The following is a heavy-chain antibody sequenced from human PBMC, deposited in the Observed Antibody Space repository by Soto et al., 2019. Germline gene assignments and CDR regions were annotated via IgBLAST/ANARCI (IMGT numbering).Heavy chain of an antibody. J-gene: IGHJ6*02. CDR1: GFTFSSYG. V-gene: IGHV3-33*01. CDR3: ARAIDPSSIVYGMDV. D-gene: IGHD1-26*01. Sequence: GGSLRLSCAASGFTFSSYGMHWVRQAPGKGLEWVAVIWYDGSNKYYADSVKGRFTISRDNSKNTLYLQMNSLRAEDTAVYYCARAIDPSSIVYGMDVWGQGTTVTVSS. CDR2: IWYDGSNK.